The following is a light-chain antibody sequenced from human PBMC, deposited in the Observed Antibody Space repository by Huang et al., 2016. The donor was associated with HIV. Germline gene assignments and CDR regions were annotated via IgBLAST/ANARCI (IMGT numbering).Light chain of an antibody. J-gene: IGKJ1*01. Sequence: DIRMTQSPSFVSASVGDRVTITWRASQGISTWLAWYQQKPGKAPDLLIYAASSLQRVVPSRFSVSGSGTDFTLTIRSLQPEDFATYYCQQANSFPRTFGQGTKVEIK. CDR1: QGISTW. CDR2: AAS. CDR3: QQANSFPRT. V-gene: IGKV1-12*01.